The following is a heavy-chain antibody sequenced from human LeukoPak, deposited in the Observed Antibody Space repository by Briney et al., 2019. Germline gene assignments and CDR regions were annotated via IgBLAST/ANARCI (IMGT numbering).Heavy chain of an antibody. CDR3: AKDLYYDILTGYLDY. Sequence: LSGGSLRLSSAGSGFIFNNYGMHWVRQAPAKGLEWVAFIRYDGNKKYYADSVKGRFTISRDNSKNTLYLQMNSLRAEDTAVYYCAKDLYYDILTGYLDYWGQGTLVTVSS. CDR2: IRYDGNKK. J-gene: IGHJ4*02. CDR1: GFIFNNYG. V-gene: IGHV3-30*02. D-gene: IGHD3-9*01.